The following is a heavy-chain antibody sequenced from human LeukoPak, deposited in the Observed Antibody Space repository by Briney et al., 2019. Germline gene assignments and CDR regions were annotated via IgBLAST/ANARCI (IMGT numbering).Heavy chain of an antibody. CDR3: ARGRNYYDY. J-gene: IGHJ4*02. CDR2: MNPNSGDT. Sequence: ASVKVSCKVSGYTFTTYDIHWVRPATGQGLQWMGWMNPNSGDTGYAQNFQGRVTITRNTSISTVYMELSSLRYDDTAVYYCARGRNYYDYWGQGTLVIVSS. CDR1: GYTFTTYD. V-gene: IGHV1-8*03. D-gene: IGHD1-14*01.